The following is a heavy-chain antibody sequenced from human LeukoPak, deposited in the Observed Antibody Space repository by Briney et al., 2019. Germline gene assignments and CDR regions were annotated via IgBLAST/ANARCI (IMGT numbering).Heavy chain of an antibody. Sequence: GGSLRLSCSASGFTFSSYAMHWVRQAPAKGLEYVSAIRSNGGSTYYADSAKGRFTISRDNSKNTLYLQMSSLRAEDTAVYYCVRSSSWYIFDYWGQGTLVTVSS. D-gene: IGHD6-13*01. J-gene: IGHJ4*02. CDR2: IRSNGGST. V-gene: IGHV3-64D*06. CDR3: VRSSSWYIFDY. CDR1: GFTFSSYA.